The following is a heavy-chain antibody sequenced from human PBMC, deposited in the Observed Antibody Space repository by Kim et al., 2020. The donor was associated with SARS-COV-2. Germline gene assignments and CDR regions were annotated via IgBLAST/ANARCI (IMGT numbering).Heavy chain of an antibody. V-gene: IGHV3-30*18. CDR1: GFTFSSYG. J-gene: IGHJ4*02. CDR3: AKVGWLQLVGFDY. D-gene: IGHD5-12*01. Sequence: GGSLRLSCAASGFTFSSYGMHWVRQAPGKGLEWVAVISYDGSNKYYADSVKGRFTISRDNSKNTLYLQMNSLRAEDTAVYYCAKVGWLQLVGFDYWGQGTLVTVSS. CDR2: ISYDGSNK.